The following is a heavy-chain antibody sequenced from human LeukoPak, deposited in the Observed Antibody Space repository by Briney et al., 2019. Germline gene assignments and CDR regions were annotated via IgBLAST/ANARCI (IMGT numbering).Heavy chain of an antibody. D-gene: IGHD3-10*01. CDR2: ISSSSSTI. CDR1: GFTLNSNS. V-gene: IGHV3-48*02. CDR3: ARDLDDSGTDFDY. Sequence: GGSLRLSCAASGFTLNSNSMNWVRQAPGKGLEWVSFISSSSSTIHYADSVKGRFTFSRDNAKNSLYLQMNSLRDEDTAVYYCARDLDDSGTDFDYWGQGTLVTVSS. J-gene: IGHJ4*02.